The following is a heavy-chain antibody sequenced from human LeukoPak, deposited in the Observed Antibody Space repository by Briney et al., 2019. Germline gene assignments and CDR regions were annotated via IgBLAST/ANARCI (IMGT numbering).Heavy chain of an antibody. CDR2: ISAYNGNT. Sequence: ASVKVSCKASGYTFTSYGISWVRQAPGQGLEWMGWISAYNGNTNYAQKLQGRVTMTTDTSTSTAYMEPRSLRSDDTAVYYCAVIAYCGGDCYSGAFDIWGQGTMVTVSS. CDR3: AVIAYCGGDCYSGAFDI. V-gene: IGHV1-18*01. D-gene: IGHD2-21*02. CDR1: GYTFTSYG. J-gene: IGHJ3*02.